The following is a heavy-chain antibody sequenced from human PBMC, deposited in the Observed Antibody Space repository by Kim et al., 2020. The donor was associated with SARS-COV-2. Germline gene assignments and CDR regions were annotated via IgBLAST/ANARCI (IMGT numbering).Heavy chain of an antibody. Sequence: SETLSLTCAVYGGSFSGYYWSWIRQPPGKGLEWIGEINHSGSTNYNPSLKSRVTISVDTSKNQFSLKLSSVTAADTAVYYCARRRNYYDSSGSYYYGMDVWGQGTTVTVSS. CDR2: INHSGST. V-gene: IGHV4-34*01. CDR3: ARRRNYYDSSGSYYYGMDV. J-gene: IGHJ6*02. CDR1: GGSFSGYY. D-gene: IGHD3-22*01.